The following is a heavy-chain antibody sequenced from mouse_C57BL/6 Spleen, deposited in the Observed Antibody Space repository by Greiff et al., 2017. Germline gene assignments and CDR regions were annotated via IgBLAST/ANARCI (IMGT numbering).Heavy chain of an antibody. Sequence: VQLQESGPELVKPGASVKISCKASGYAFSSSWMNWVKQRPGKGLEWIGRIYPGDGDTNYNGKFKGKATLTADKSSSTAYMQLSSLTSEDSAVYFCARNNGSSYTAMDYWGQGTSVTVSS. CDR3: ARNNGSSYTAMDY. V-gene: IGHV1-82*01. CDR2: IYPGDGDT. J-gene: IGHJ4*01. D-gene: IGHD1-1*01. CDR1: GYAFSSSW.